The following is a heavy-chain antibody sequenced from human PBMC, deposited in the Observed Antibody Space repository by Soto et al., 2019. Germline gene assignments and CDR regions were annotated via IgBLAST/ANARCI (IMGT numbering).Heavy chain of an antibody. J-gene: IGHJ4*02. D-gene: IGHD5-18*01. V-gene: IGHV1-8*01. CDR3: ARETDTSMVDY. Sequence: QVQLVQSGAGVKKPGASVKVSCQTSGYNFSAYYFNWVRQAAGQGPEWMGWLNPRNGQTGYVQKFRGRVTMTRDTSIATVYLELSRLTSEDTAIYFCARETDTSMVDYWGQGTLVTVSS. CDR2: LNPRNGQT. CDR1: GYNFSAYY.